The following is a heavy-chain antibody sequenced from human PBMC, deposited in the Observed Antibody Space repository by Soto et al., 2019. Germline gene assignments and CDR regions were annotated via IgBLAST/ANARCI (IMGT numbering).Heavy chain of an antibody. Sequence: GGSLRLFCPTSCFTFENYAINWVRQAPGKGLEWVGLIRSQTYGGTPEYAASIKGRFTISRDDSNDIASLQMNRLYTEDSAVYYCTRAESPDTAYFSDYWGQGTLVTVSS. J-gene: IGHJ4*02. CDR1: CFTFENYA. CDR3: TRAESPDTAYFSDY. CDR2: IRSQTYGGTP. V-gene: IGHV3-49*04. D-gene: IGHD3-3*01.